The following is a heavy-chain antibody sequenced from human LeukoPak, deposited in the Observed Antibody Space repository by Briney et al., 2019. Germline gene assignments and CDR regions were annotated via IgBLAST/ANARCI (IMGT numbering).Heavy chain of an antibody. CDR2: IYYSGST. D-gene: IGHD2-15*01. CDR1: GGAISSYY. Sequence: SETLSLTCTVSGGAISSYYWCWIRQPPGKGLEWIGYIYYSGSTNYNPSLKSRVTISVDTSKNQFSLKLSSVTAADTAVYYCASQPRYCSGGSCSDAFDIWGQGTMVTVSS. J-gene: IGHJ3*02. V-gene: IGHV4-59*01. CDR3: ASQPRYCSGGSCSDAFDI.